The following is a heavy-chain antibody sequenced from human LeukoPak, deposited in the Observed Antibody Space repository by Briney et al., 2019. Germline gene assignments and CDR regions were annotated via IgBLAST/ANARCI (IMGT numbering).Heavy chain of an antibody. CDR1: GFTFSSYS. V-gene: IGHV3-21*01. Sequence: PGGSLRLSCAASGFTFSSYSMNWVRQAPGRGLEWVSSTSSSSSYIHYADSVKGRSTISRDNAKNSLYLQMNSLRAEDTAVYYCARVGGLSFYGMDVWGQGTTVTVSS. D-gene: IGHD3-16*02. CDR2: TSSSSSYI. J-gene: IGHJ6*02. CDR3: ARVGGLSFYGMDV.